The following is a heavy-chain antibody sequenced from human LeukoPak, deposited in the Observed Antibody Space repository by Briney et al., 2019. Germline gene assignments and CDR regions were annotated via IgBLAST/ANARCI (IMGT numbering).Heavy chain of an antibody. Sequence: GESLKISCKGSGYSFSNHWIGWVRQMPGKGLEWMGIIYPGDSDTRYSPSFQGQVTISADKSISTAYLQWSSLKASDTAMYYCAGISSWSYYFDYWGQGTLVTVSS. J-gene: IGHJ4*02. CDR2: IYPGDSDT. V-gene: IGHV5-51*01. D-gene: IGHD6-13*01. CDR3: AGISSWSYYFDY. CDR1: GYSFSNHW.